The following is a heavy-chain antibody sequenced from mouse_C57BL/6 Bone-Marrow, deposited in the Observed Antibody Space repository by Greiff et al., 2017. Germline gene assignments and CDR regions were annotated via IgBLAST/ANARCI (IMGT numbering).Heavy chain of an antibody. V-gene: IGHV1-5*01. J-gene: IGHJ2*01. CDR1: GYTFTSYW. CDR2: IYPGNSDT. D-gene: IGHD4-1*01. CDR3: AHWDREYYFDY. Sequence: EVQLQQSGTVLARPGASVKMSCKTSGYTFTSYWMHWVKQRPGQGLEWIGAIYPGNSDTSYNQKFKGKAKLTAVTSASTAYMELSSLTNENSAVYYCAHWDREYYFDYWGQGTTLTVSS.